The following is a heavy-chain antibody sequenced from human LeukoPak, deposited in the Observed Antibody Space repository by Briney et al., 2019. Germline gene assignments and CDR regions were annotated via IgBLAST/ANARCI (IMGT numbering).Heavy chain of an antibody. CDR1: GGSISSSSYY. J-gene: IGHJ6*02. CDR2: INHSGST. Sequence: SETLSLTCTVSGGSISSSSYYWGWIRQPPGKGLEWIGEINHSGSTNYNPSLKSRVTISVDTSKNQFSLKLSSVTAADTAVYYCARGPHSSGYYYYYYYGMDVWGQGTTVTVSS. CDR3: ARGPHSSGYYYYYYYGMDV. V-gene: IGHV4-39*07. D-gene: IGHD3-22*01.